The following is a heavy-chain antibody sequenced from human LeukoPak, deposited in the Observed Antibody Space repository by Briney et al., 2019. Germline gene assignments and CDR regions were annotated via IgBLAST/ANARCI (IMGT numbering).Heavy chain of an antibody. CDR1: GFTFSSYG. CDR2: IWYDGSNK. D-gene: IGHD5-12*01. Sequence: GGSLRLSCAASGFTFSSYGMHWVRQAPGKGLEWVAVIWYDGSNKYYADSVKGRFTISRDNSKNTLYLQMNSLRAEDTAIYYCAKDSTTSGILYGMDVWGQGTTVTVSS. V-gene: IGHV3-33*06. J-gene: IGHJ6*02. CDR3: AKDSTTSGILYGMDV.